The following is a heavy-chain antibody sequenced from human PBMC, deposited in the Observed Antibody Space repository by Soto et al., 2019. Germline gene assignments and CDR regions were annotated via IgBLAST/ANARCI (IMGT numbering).Heavy chain of an antibody. V-gene: IGHV3-48*02. CDR2: INGGSDSI. J-gene: IGHJ4*02. D-gene: IGHD2-2*02. Sequence: EGSLRLSCVGSGFMFDSFAMNWVRQAPGKGLEWVSYINGGSDSIYYAESVKGRFTISRDNARNSLSLQMNSLSDEDTAVYYCAKSGYTAGWGIDFCGQGTLVTVSS. CDR1: GFMFDSFA. CDR3: AKSGYTAGWGIDF.